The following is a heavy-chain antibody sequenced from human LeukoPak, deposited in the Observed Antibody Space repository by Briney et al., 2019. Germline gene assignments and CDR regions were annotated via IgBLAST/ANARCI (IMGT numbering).Heavy chain of an antibody. V-gene: IGHV1-2*02. Sequence: ASVKVSCKASGYTFTDYYIHWVRQAPGQGPEWMGWINLNRGATNHAQKFQGRVSMTRDRSIGTAYMELSRLRSDDTAVYYCARARARRFTSHCPLGYWGQGTLVTVSS. CDR2: INLNRGAT. CDR3: ARARARRFTSHCPLGY. CDR1: GYTFTDYY. D-gene: IGHD2-2*01. J-gene: IGHJ4*02.